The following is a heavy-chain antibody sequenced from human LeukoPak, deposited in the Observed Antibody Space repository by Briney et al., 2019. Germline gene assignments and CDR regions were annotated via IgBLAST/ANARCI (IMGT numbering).Heavy chain of an antibody. D-gene: IGHD3-16*01. CDR1: GFTLSDYG. CDR2: IRYDGSVK. CDR3: AKEGDQFRGYLDA. Sequence: PGGSLRLSCAASGFTLSDYGMHWVRQAPGKGLEWVTFIRYDGSVKYYADSVKGRFTISRDNSKKTLYLQMNSLRVEDTAVYYCAKEGDQFRGYLDAWGKGTTVIVSS. V-gene: IGHV3-30*02. J-gene: IGHJ6*03.